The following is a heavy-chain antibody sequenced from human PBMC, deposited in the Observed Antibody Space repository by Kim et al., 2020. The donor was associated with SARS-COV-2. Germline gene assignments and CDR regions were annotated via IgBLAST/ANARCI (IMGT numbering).Heavy chain of an antibody. CDR3: ASDLLWFGELGIFDY. CDR2: ISYDGSNK. J-gene: IGHJ4*02. CDR1: GFTFSSYA. Sequence: GGSLRLSCAASGFTFSSYAMHWVRQAPGKGLEWVAVISYDGSNKYYADSVKGRFTISRDNSKNTLYLQMNSLRAEDTAVYYCASDLLWFGELGIFDYWGQGTLVTVSS. D-gene: IGHD3-10*01. V-gene: IGHV3-30*04.